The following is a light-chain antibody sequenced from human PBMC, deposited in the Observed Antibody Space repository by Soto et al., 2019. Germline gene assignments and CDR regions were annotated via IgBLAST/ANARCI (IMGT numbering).Light chain of an antibody. CDR2: STS. CDR1: QRVSSDS. V-gene: IGKV3-20*01. J-gene: IGKJ1*01. Sequence: VVLTHSPTTLFLSPWQRSTIYSRASQRVSSDSLAWYQQQPGQAPRLLIYSTSNRATGIPDRFSGSGSGTDFTLTIRRLEPEDFALYYCQQYGRSQTFGQGTKVDI. CDR3: QQYGRSQT.